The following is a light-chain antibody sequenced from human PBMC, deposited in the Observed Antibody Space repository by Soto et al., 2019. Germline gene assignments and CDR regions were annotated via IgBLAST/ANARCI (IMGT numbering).Light chain of an antibody. CDR2: GAS. Sequence: EVVMTQSPATLSVSPGERATLSCRASQTISINLAWYQQKPGQAPRLLIYGASLRAAGVSPRFTGSGSGTEFTLTISSLQSEDFAVYYCQQYNSWPPLTFGGGTKVEIK. V-gene: IGKV3-15*01. CDR3: QQYNSWPPLT. CDR1: QTISIN. J-gene: IGKJ4*01.